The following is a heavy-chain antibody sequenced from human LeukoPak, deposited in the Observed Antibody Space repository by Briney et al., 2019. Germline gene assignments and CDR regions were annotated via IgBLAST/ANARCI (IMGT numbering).Heavy chain of an antibody. Sequence: GGSLRLSCAASGFTFSSYAMSWVRQAPGKGLEWVSAISGSGGSTYYADSVKGRFTISRDNSKNTLYLQMNSLRAEDTAVYYCARDSSSWYVGSSIDYWGQGTLVTVSS. CDR2: ISGSGGST. CDR1: GFTFSSYA. D-gene: IGHD6-13*01. V-gene: IGHV3-23*01. J-gene: IGHJ4*02. CDR3: ARDSSSWYVGSSIDY.